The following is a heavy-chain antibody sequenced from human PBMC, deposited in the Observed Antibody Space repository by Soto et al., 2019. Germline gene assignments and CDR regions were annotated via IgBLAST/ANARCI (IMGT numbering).Heavy chain of an antibody. D-gene: IGHD3-22*01. CDR2: IYWAGDK. CDR3: AHSATMTMYGLVFDNGVLFDP. V-gene: IGHV2-5*02. Sequence: QINLKESAPTVVKPTQTLTLTCTFSGFSLSTFGAAVGWIRQPPGRALEWVALIYWAGDKRYNRYNPFLVGRVSVTNDTSKSQLALSLTNIVPADRPTDFCAHSATMTMYGLVFDNGVLFDPWGQGTRVIVSS. J-gene: IGHJ5*02. CDR1: GFSLSTFGAA.